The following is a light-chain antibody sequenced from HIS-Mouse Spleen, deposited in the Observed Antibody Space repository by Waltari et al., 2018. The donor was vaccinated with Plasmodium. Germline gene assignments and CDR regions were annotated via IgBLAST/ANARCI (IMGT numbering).Light chain of an antibody. J-gene: IGLJ3*02. CDR3: YSTDSSGNHRV. Sequence: SYELTQPPSVSVSPGQTARITCSGDALPKKYAYWYQQKSGQAPVLVIYEDSKRPSGIPGRCSGSRSGTMATLTISGAQVEDEAAYYCYSTDSSGNHRVFGGGTKLTVL. CDR2: EDS. CDR1: ALPKKY. V-gene: IGLV3-10*01.